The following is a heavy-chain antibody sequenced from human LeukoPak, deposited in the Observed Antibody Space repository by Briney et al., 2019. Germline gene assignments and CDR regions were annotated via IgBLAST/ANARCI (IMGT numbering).Heavy chain of an antibody. CDR3: AKDPHRTVRTWGYCDY. J-gene: IGHJ4*02. CDR2: INSDGSST. Sequence: QSGGSLRLSCSASGFTFSSYWMHWVRQAPGKELVWVSRINSDGSSTSYADSVKGRFTISRDNAKNTLHLQMDSLKPEDTAVYYCAKDPHRTVRTWGYCDYWGQGTLVTVSS. CDR1: GFTFSSYW. V-gene: IGHV3-74*01. D-gene: IGHD1-1*01.